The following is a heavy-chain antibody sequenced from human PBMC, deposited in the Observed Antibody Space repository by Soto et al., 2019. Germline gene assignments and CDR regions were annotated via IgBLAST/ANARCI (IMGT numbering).Heavy chain of an antibody. J-gene: IGHJ6*02. CDR1: GGTFSSYA. CDR3: ARDGRGVRFLERSPPGYYYYGMDV. CDR2: IIPILGTA. D-gene: IGHD3-3*01. Sequence: SVKVSCKASGGTFSSYAISWVRQAPGQGLEWMGGIIPILGTANYAQKFQGRATITADESTSTAYMELSSLRSEDTAVYYCARDGRGVRFLERSPPGYYYYGMDVWGQGTTVTVSS. V-gene: IGHV1-69*13.